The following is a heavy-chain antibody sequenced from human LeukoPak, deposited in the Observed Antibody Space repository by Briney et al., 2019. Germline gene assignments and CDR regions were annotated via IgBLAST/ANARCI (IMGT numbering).Heavy chain of an antibody. D-gene: IGHD5-24*01. CDR1: GGSISSYY. Sequence: SETLSLTCTVSGGSISSYYWSWIRQPPGKGLEWIGYIYYSGSTNYNPSLKSRVTISVDTSKNQFSLKLSSVTAADTAVYYCARMAPFDPWGQGTLVTVSS. J-gene: IGHJ5*02. CDR3: ARMAPFDP. V-gene: IGHV4-59*08. CDR2: IYYSGST.